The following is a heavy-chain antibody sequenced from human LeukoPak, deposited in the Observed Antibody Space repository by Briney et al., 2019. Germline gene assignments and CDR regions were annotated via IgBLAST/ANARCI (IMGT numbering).Heavy chain of an antibody. V-gene: IGHV1-24*01. CDR2: FDPEDGET. CDR1: GYTLTELS. CDR3: ATERVTLFHWYFDL. Sequence: ASVQFSCKVSGYTLTELSMHWVRQAPGKGREWMGGFDPEDGETIYAQKFQGRVTMTEDTSTDTAYMELSSLRSEDTAVYYCATERVTLFHWYFDLWGRGTLVTVSS. J-gene: IGHJ2*01. D-gene: IGHD2-21*02.